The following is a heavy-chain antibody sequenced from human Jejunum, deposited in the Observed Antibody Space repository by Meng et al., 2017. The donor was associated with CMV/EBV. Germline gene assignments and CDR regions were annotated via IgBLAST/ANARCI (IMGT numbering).Heavy chain of an antibody. J-gene: IGHJ6*02. D-gene: IGHD2-2*01. Sequence: CYCSGIRQSPGKGLEWIGYIYNTWITHYNPSLNSRVTVSVDTSKNQFSLKLSSVTAADSAVYFCAGSIRPTTGTSAQIHYFGMEVWGQGTTVTVSS. V-gene: IGHV4-30-4*08. CDR2: IYNTWIT. CDR3: AGSIRPTTGTSAQIHYFGMEV. CDR1: CY.